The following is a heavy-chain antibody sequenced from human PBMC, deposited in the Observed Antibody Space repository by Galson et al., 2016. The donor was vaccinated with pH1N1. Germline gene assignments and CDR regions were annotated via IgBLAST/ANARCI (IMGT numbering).Heavy chain of an antibody. CDR3: ARSPGYMVTSLDN. CDR1: GGTFSSFR. V-gene: IGHV1-69*01. D-gene: IGHD2-21*02. CDR2: IIGMFDKP. Sequence: SCKASGGTFSSFRNSWVRQAPGPGLEWMGGIIGMFDKPNYAQKFQGRVTITADELTSTAHMDLSSLTSADTAVYYCARSPGYMVTSLDNWGHGTLVTVSS. J-gene: IGHJ4*01.